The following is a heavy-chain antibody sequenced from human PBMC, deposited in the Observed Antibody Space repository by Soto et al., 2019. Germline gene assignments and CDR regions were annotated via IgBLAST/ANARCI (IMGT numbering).Heavy chain of an antibody. V-gene: IGHV3-21*01. Sequence: EVQLVESGEGLVKPGGSLRLSCAASGFTFSSYSMNWVRQAPGKGLEWVSSISSSSSYIYYADSVKGRFTISRDNAKNSLYLQMNSLRAEDTAVYYCARDPFNDYGDYLDDYWGQGTLVTVSS. J-gene: IGHJ4*02. D-gene: IGHD4-17*01. CDR1: GFTFSSYS. CDR3: ARDPFNDYGDYLDDY. CDR2: ISSSSSYI.